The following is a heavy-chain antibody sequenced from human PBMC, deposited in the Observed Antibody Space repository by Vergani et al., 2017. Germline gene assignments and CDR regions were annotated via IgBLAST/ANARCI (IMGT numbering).Heavy chain of an antibody. CDR2: IIPMFRTA. J-gene: IGHJ6*02. D-gene: IGHD3-10*01. CDR1: EVTFRSYG. V-gene: IGHV1-69*13. Sequence: QVQLVQSGAEVKRPGSSVKVSCKTSEVTFRSYGISWVRQAPGQGFEWMGRIIPMFRTAKYAQKFDGRVTFIADESTTTSYMELRNLRSEDTATYYCAGDPHRGAFREAVYYYGMDVWGQGTTVIVSS. CDR3: AGDPHRGAFREAVYYYGMDV.